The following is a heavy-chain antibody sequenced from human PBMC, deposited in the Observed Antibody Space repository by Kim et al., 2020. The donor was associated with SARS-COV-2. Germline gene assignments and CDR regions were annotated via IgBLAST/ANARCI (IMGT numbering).Heavy chain of an antibody. CDR1: GGSISSSNW. J-gene: IGHJ4*02. Sequence: SETLSLTCAVSGGSISSSNWWSWVRQPPGKGLEWIGEIYHSGSTNYNPSLKSRVTISVDKSKNQFSLKLSSVTAADTAAYYCARRRDTYYDFWSGYPNRRTYYFDYWGQGTLVTVSS. V-gene: IGHV4-4*02. CDR3: ARRRDTYYDFWSGYPNRRTYYFDY. CDR2: IYHSGST. D-gene: IGHD3-3*01.